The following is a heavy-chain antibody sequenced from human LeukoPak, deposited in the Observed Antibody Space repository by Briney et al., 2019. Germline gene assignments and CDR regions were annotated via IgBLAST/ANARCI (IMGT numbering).Heavy chain of an antibody. CDR3: ASFLVTAAGNWFDP. V-gene: IGHV1-69*05. CDR1: GGTFSSYA. CDR2: IIPIFGTA. Sequence: GASVKVSCKASGGTFSSYAISWVRQAPGQGLEWMGGIIPIFGTANYAQKFQGRVTITTDESTSTAYMELSSLRSEDTAAYYCASFLVTAAGNWFDPWGQGTLVTVSS. D-gene: IGHD6-13*01. J-gene: IGHJ5*02.